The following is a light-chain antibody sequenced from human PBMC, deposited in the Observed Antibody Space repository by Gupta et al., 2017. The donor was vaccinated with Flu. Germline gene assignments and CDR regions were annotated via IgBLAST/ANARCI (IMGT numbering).Light chain of an antibody. CDR1: SSNIGRNT. V-gene: IGLV1-44*01. Sequence: QSVLTQPPSASGTPGQRVTISCSGSSSNIGRNTVNWYQQFPGTAPKLLIYSNNQRPSGVPDRFSGSKSGTSASLAISGLQSEDEADYYCAAWDDSLNGRVFGGGTKLTVL. CDR2: SNN. J-gene: IGLJ3*02. CDR3: AAWDDSLNGRV.